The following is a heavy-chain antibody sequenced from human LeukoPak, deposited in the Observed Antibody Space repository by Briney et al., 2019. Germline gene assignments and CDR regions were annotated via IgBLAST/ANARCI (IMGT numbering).Heavy chain of an antibody. V-gene: IGHV4-61*02. CDR1: GASISSDTYF. CDR3: ARGGIAAAGTQEIAAFDI. D-gene: IGHD6-13*01. Sequence: SETLSPTCTVSGASISSDTYFWSWIRQPAGKGLEWIGRISSTGRTDYNPSLTSRVTISVDTSKNQLSMKLSSVTAADTAVYYCARGGIAAAGTQEIAAFDIWGQGTMVTVSS. J-gene: IGHJ3*02. CDR2: ISSTGRT.